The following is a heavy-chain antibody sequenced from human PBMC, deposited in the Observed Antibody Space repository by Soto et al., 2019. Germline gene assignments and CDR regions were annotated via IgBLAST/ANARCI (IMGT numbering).Heavy chain of an antibody. Sequence: GGSLRLSCAASGFTFSSYGMNWVRQAPGKGLEWVSYISSSGSTIYYADSVKGRFTISRDNAKNSLYLQMNSLRAEDTAVYYCASSCSSTSCYISLYYYYGMDVWGQGTTVTVSS. D-gene: IGHD2-2*02. V-gene: IGHV3-48*03. CDR3: ASSCSSTSCYISLYYYYGMDV. J-gene: IGHJ6*02. CDR1: GFTFSSYG. CDR2: ISSSGSTI.